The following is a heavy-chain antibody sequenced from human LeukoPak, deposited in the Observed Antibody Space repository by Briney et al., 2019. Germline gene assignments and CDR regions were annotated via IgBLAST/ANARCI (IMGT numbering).Heavy chain of an antibody. CDR2: VYYTGST. D-gene: IGHD3-10*01. V-gene: IGHV4-39*07. Sequence: PSETLSLTCTVSSGSISSSSYYWGWIRQPPGKGLEWVGTVYYTGSTYYNPSLKSRVTISVDTSKKQFSLKLSSVTAADTAVYYCARLVRGIYDYFDYWGQGTLVTVSS. J-gene: IGHJ4*02. CDR1: SGSISSSSYY. CDR3: ARLVRGIYDYFDY.